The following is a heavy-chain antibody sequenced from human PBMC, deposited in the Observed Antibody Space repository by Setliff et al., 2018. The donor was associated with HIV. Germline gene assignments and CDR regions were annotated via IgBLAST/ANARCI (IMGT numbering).Heavy chain of an antibody. D-gene: IGHD2-8*01. CDR2: IYYSGST. Sequence: LSLTCTVSGDSITSGGYFWSWIRQLPGKGLEWIGHIYYSGSTYYNPSLKSRLAISVDTSKNQFSLKLSSVTAADTAVYYCARDLMAPDRYFDYWGQGTLVTVSS. V-gene: IGHV4-31*03. J-gene: IGHJ4*02. CDR1: GDSITSGGYF. CDR3: ARDLMAPDRYFDY.